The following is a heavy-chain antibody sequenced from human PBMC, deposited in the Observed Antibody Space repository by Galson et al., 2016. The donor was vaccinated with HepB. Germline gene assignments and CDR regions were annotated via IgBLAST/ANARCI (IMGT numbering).Heavy chain of an antibody. V-gene: IGHV1-8*01. CDR3: VRGFRVGSGCDHYDDMDV. D-gene: IGHD6-19*01. CDR1: GYTFTNYD. Sequence: AVKVSCKASGYTFTNYDINWVRQAAGQGLEWMGWMNPKSGNTGFGQNFQGRVTMTRDTSISTAYMEVSSLRSEDTAVYYCVRGFRVGSGCDHYDDMDVWGRGTTVIVSS. J-gene: IGHJ6*04. CDR2: MNPKSGNT.